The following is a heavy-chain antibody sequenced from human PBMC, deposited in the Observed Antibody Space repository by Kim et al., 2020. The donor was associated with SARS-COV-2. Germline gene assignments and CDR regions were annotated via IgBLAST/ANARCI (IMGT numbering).Heavy chain of an antibody. CDR1: GFTFDDYA. V-gene: IGHV3-9*01. D-gene: IGHD6-19*01. CDR2: ISWNSGSI. Sequence: GGSLRLSCAASGFTFDDYAMHWVRQAPGKGLEWVSGISWNSGSIGYADSVKGRFTISRDNAKNSLYLQMNSLRAEDTALYYCAKSTSDDSSGEYYMDVWGKGTTVTVSS. J-gene: IGHJ6*03. CDR3: AKSTSDDSSGEYYMDV.